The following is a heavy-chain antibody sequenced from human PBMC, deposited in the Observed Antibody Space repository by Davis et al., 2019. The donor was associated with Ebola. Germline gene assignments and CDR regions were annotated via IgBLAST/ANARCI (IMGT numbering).Heavy chain of an antibody. D-gene: IGHD1-26*01. V-gene: IGHV3-48*02. J-gene: IGHJ4*02. Sequence: GESLKISCAASGFTFSSYSMNWVRQAPGKGLEWVSYISSSSTIYYADSVKGRFTISRDNAKNSLYLQMNSLRDEDTAVYYCARADSGSYQAPDYWGQGTLVTVSS. CDR3: ARADSGSYQAPDY. CDR2: ISSSSTI. CDR1: GFTFSSYS.